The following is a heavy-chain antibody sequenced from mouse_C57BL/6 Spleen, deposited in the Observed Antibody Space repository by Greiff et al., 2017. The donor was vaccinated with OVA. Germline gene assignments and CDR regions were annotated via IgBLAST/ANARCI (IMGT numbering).Heavy chain of an antibody. CDR3: ARRVATVVDPHWYFDV. V-gene: IGHV3-6*01. Sequence: EVQLQESGPGLVKPSQSLSLTCSVTGYSITSGYYWNWIRQFPGNKLEWMGYISYDGSNNYNPSLKNRISLTRDTSKNQFFLKLNSVTTEDTATYYCARRVATVVDPHWYFDVWGTGTTVTVSS. D-gene: IGHD1-1*01. CDR2: ISYDGSN. J-gene: IGHJ1*03. CDR1: GYSITSGYY.